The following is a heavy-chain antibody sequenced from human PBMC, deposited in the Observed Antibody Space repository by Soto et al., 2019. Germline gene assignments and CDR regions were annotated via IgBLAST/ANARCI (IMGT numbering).Heavy chain of an antibody. V-gene: IGHV1-69*13. CDR1: GGTFGGYG. D-gene: IGHD3-16*01. J-gene: IGHJ4*01. Sequence: ASVKVSCKASGGTFGGYGLSWMRQAPGQGLEWMGGILPLFAAANYAQKFQGRVTISAEESASAAYLELHSLRSDDTAVYFCASHRGNTFGPYDDWGQGTQVTVPQ. CDR2: ILPLFAAA. CDR3: ASHRGNTFGPYDD.